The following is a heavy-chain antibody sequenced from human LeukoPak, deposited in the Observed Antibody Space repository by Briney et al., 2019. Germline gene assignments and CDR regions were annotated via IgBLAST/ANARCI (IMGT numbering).Heavy chain of an antibody. CDR2: INQAGTER. V-gene: IGHV3-7*04. J-gene: IGHJ4*02. Sequence: PGGSLRLSCGPSAFTLNDHWVSWVRQAPGKGLEGVAHINQAGTERQYVDSVRGRFSISRDNARNSLFLHMDSLRPEDTAVYYCARGHYGLGDWGQGTLVTVSS. D-gene: IGHD3-10*01. CDR1: AFTLNDHW. CDR3: ARGHYGLGD.